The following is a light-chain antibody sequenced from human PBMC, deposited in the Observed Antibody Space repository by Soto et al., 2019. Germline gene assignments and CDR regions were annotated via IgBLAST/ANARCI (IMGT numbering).Light chain of an antibody. Sequence: EIVLTQSPGTLSLSPGERATLSCSASQSVSSSYFAWYQQKPGQAPRLLIYGASTRDTVMPDRFSGSGSGTNFTVTISRLEPEDFAVYYCQQYGSSRLTFGGGTKVENK. CDR1: QSVSSSY. J-gene: IGKJ4*01. CDR3: QQYGSSRLT. CDR2: GAS. V-gene: IGKV3-20*01.